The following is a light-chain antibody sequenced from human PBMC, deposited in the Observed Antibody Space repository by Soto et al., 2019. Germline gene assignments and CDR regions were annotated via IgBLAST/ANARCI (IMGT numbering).Light chain of an antibody. Sequence: ELVLTQSPGTLSLSPGERATLSGRASQSVSSRYLAWYQEKPGRAPRLLIYGASTRATSIPARFSGSGSGTDFTLTISSLQPEDFAVYYCQQDYNLPDTFGQGTRLEI. CDR3: QQDYNLPDT. CDR2: GAS. V-gene: IGKV3D-7*01. CDR1: QSVSSRY. J-gene: IGKJ5*01.